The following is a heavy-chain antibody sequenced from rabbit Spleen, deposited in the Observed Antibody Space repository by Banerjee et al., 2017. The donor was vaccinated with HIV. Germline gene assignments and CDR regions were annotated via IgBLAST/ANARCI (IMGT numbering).Heavy chain of an antibody. D-gene: IGHD4-1*01. Sequence: QSLEESGGDLVKPEGSLTLTCTASGFTLSNSYWMCWVRQAPGKGLEWIACIYGGGGGATHYASWAKGRFTISETSSTTVTLLMTSLTAADTATYFCARGAGGGVSGWVDYFDLWGPGTLVTVS. V-gene: IGHV1S40*01. CDR2: IYGGGGGAT. CDR1: GFTLSNSYW. CDR3: ARGAGGGVSGWVDYFDL. J-gene: IGHJ4*01.